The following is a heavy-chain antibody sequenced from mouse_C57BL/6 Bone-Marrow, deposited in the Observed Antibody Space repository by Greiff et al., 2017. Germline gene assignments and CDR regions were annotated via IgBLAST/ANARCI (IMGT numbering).Heavy chain of an antibody. CDR3: TSGSSSFAY. J-gene: IGHJ3*01. V-gene: IGHV1-15*01. CDR1: GYTFTDYE. Sequence: VQLQQSGAELVRPGASVTLSCKASGYTFTDYEMHWVKQTPVLGLEWIGAIEPETGGTAYNQTFKGKAILTADKSSSTAYKERRSLTSEDSAVFYCTSGSSSFAYWGQGTLVTVSA. CDR2: IEPETGGT. D-gene: IGHD1-1*01.